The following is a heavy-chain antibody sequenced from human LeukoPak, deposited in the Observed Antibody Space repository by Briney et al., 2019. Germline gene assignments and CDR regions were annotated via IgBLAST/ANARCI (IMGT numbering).Heavy chain of an antibody. D-gene: IGHD2-2*01. V-gene: IGHV3-21*01. J-gene: IGHJ4*02. Sequence: GGSLRLSCAASGFTFSSYSMNWVRQAPGKGLEWVSSISSSSSYIYYADSVKGRFTISRDNAKNSLYLQMNSLRAEDTAVYYCARDSPMGTSCCDFDYWGQGTLVTVSP. CDR3: ARDSPMGTSCCDFDY. CDR2: ISSSSSYI. CDR1: GFTFSSYS.